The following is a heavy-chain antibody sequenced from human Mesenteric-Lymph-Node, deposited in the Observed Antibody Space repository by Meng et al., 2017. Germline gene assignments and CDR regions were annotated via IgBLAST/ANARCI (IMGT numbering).Heavy chain of an antibody. CDR1: GGSFSGYY. D-gene: IGHD6-13*01. CDR2: IYYSGST. Sequence: SETLSLTCAVYGGSFSGYYWSWIRQPPGKGLEWIGSIYYSGSTYYNPSLKSRVTISVDTSKNQFSLKLSSVTAADTAVYYCASLVAIAAVDYWGQGTLVTVSS. J-gene: IGHJ4*02. V-gene: IGHV4-34*01. CDR3: ASLVAIAAVDY.